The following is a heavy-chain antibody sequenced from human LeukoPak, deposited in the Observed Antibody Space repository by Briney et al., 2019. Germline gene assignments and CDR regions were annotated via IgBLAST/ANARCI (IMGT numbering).Heavy chain of an antibody. CDR2: ISGSGGST. Sequence: GRSLRLSCAASGFTFSSYGLTWVRQAPGKGLEWVSAISGSGGSTYYADSVKGRFTISRDNSKNTLYLQMNSLRAEDTAVYYCARQVGPDYWGQGTLVTVSS. J-gene: IGHJ4*02. CDR1: GFTFSSYG. D-gene: IGHD1-26*01. CDR3: ARQVGPDY. V-gene: IGHV3-23*01.